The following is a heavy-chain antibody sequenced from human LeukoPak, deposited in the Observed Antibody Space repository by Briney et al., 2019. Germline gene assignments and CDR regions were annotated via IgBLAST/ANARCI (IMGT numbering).Heavy chain of an antibody. CDR2: ISYDGSNK. J-gene: IGHJ3*02. CDR1: GFTFSSYG. Sequence: GGSLRLSCAASGFTFSSYGMHWVRQAPGKGLEWVAVISYDGSNKYYADSVKGRFTISRDNSKNTLYLQMNSLRAEDTAVYYCARGSAIPYDAFDIWGQGTMVTVSS. D-gene: IGHD5-18*01. CDR3: ARGSAIPYDAFDI. V-gene: IGHV3-30*03.